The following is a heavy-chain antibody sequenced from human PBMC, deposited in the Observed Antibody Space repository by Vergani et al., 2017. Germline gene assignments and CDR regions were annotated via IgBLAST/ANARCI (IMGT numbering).Heavy chain of an antibody. CDR2: IYSGGST. CDR3: ARDRVDIVDTTTYDYYYSGMDV. J-gene: IGHJ6*02. V-gene: IGHV3-53*04. Sequence: EVQLVESGGGLVQPGGSLRLSCAASGFTVSSNYMSWVRQAPGKGLEWVSVIYSGGSTYYADSVKGRFTISRHNAKNTLYLQMNSLRAEDTAVYYCARDRVDIVDTTTYDYYYSGMDVWGQGP. CDR1: GFTVSSNY. D-gene: IGHD5-12*01.